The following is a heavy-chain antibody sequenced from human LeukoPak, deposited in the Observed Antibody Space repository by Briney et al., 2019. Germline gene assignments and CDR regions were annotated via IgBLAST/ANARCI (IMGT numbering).Heavy chain of an antibody. CDR1: GGSISSSNW. D-gene: IGHD5-18*01. V-gene: IGHV4-4*02. CDR3: ARRGYGYGYAGFDY. J-gene: IGHJ4*02. CDR2: IYHSGST. Sequence: PSETLSLTCAVSGGSISSSNWWRWVRQPPGKGLEWIGEIYHSGSTNYNPSLKSRVTISVDKSKNQFSPKLSSVTAADTAVYYCARRGYGYGYAGFDYWGQGTLVTVSS.